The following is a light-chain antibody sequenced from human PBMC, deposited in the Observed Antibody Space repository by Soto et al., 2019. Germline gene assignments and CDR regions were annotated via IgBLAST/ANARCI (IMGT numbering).Light chain of an antibody. CDR2: AAS. V-gene: IGKV1-39*01. Sequence: DIPMTQSPSSLSASVGDRVTITCRASQSSSSYLNWYQQKPGKAPKLLIYAASRLQSGVPSRFSGSGSGTDFNLTISSLQPEDFATYYCQHSYSTPSHTFGGGTKVEIK. J-gene: IGKJ4*01. CDR1: QSSSSY. CDR3: QHSYSTPSHT.